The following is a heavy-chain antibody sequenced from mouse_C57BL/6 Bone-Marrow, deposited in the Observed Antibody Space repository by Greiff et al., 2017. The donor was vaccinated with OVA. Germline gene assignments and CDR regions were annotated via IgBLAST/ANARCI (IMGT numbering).Heavy chain of an antibody. CDR2: INPGSGGT. CDR1: GYAFTNYL. J-gene: IGHJ2*01. CDR3: ARGGILYYFDY. Sequence: QVHVKQSGAELVRPGTSVKVSCKASGYAFTNYLIEWVKQRPGQGLEWIGVINPGSGGTNYNEKFKGKATLTADKSSSPAYMQLSSLTSEDSAVYFCARGGILYYFDYWGQGTTLTVSS. V-gene: IGHV1-54*01.